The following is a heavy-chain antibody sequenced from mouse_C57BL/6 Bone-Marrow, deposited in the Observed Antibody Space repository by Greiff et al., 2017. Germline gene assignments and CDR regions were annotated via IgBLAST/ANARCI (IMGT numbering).Heavy chain of an antibody. Sequence: VQLQQSGAELVRPGASVKLSCTASGFNIKDDYMHWVKQRPEPGLEWIGWIDPENGDTEYASKFQGKATITADTSSNTAYLQLSSLTSEDTAVYYCTTSYYGTPYWGQGTTLTVSS. D-gene: IGHD2-10*01. CDR1: GFNIKDDY. J-gene: IGHJ2*01. CDR2: IDPENGDT. CDR3: TTSYYGTPY. V-gene: IGHV14-4*01.